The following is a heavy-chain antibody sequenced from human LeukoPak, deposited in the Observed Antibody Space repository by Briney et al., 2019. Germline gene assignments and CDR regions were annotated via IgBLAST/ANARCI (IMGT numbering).Heavy chain of an antibody. V-gene: IGHV4-59*01. CDR2: IYYSGST. J-gene: IGHJ3*02. CDR1: GGSISSYY. D-gene: IGHD2/OR15-2a*01. CDR3: ARVTLYSSAFDI. Sequence: SETLSLTCTVSGGSISSYYWSWIRQPPGKGLEWIGYIYYSGSTNYNPSLKSRVTISVDTSKNQFSLKLSPVTAADTAVYYCARVTLYSSAFDIWGQGTMVTVSS.